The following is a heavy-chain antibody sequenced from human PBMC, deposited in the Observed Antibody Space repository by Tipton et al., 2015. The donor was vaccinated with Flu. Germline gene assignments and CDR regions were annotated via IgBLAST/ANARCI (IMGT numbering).Heavy chain of an antibody. CDR2: IYQSGTT. CDR3: ARRGYCGGGSCLDN. V-gene: IGHV4-38-2*01. Sequence: TLSLTCGVSGDSFRRGSYWGWIRQPPGKGLEWIGSIYQSGTTYYNPSLKSRVTISVDTSNNRFSLRLSSATAADTAIYFCARRGYCGGGSCLDNWGQGALVTVSS. CDR1: GDSFRRGSY. D-gene: IGHD2-21*01. J-gene: IGHJ4*02.